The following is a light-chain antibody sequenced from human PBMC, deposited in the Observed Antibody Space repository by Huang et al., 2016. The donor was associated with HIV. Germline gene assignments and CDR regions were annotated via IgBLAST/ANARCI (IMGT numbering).Light chain of an antibody. CDR1: QDISNS. CDR3: QQYDALPLT. V-gene: IGKV1-33*01. Sequence: DIQVTQSPSSLSASVGDRVTITCQASQDISNSLNWYQQKPGKAPKVLIFDATTLEAGVPSRFSGSVSGTDFTLTSTSLQPEDFATYYCQQYDALPLTFGGGTKVEI. CDR2: DAT. J-gene: IGKJ4*01.